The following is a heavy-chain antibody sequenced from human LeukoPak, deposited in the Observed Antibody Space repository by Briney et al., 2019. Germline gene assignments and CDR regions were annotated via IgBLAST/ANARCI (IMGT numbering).Heavy chain of an antibody. CDR1: GYTFTSYY. J-gene: IGHJ4*02. CDR3: ARDLMTTVTTDFDY. CDR2: INPNSGGT. D-gene: IGHD4-17*01. V-gene: IGHV1-2*02. Sequence: ASVKVSCKASGYTFTSYYMHWVRQAPGQGLEWMGWINPNSGGTNYAQKFQGRVTMTRDTSISTAYMELSRLRSDDTAVYYCARDLMTTVTTDFDYWGQGTLVTVSS.